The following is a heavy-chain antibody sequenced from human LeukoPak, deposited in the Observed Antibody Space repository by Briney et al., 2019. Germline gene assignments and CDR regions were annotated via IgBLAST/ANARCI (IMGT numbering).Heavy chain of an antibody. CDR3: ARVLMYSGSYADRGYYYYMDV. V-gene: IGHV4-38-2*02. Sequence: SETLSLTCTVSGYSISSGYYWGWIRQPPGKGLEWIGSIYHSGCTYYNPSLKSRVTITVDTSKNQFSLKLSSVTAADTAVYYCARVLMYSGSYADRGYYYYMDVWGKGTTVTVSS. CDR2: IYHSGCT. J-gene: IGHJ6*03. D-gene: IGHD1-26*01. CDR1: GYSISSGYY.